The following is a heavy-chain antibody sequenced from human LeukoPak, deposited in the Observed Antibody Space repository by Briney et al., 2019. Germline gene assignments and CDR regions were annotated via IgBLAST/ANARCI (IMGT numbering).Heavy chain of an antibody. CDR1: GCTISSYY. D-gene: IGHD2-2*01. J-gene: IGHJ5*02. CDR2: IYTSGST. V-gene: IGHV4-4*07. CDR3: ARDRPYIYCSSTSCYWWFDP. Sequence: SDTLYLTCKASGCTISSYYWSWMRQPAGKGLEWIGRIYTSGSTNYNPPLKSRVTMSVDTSKNQFSLKLSSVTAADTAVYYCARDRPYIYCSSTSCYWWFDPWGQGTLVTVSS.